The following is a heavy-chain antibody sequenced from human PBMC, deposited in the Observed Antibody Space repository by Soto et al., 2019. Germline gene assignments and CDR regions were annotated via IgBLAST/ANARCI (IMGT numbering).Heavy chain of an antibody. J-gene: IGHJ4*02. CDR3: ARGVPIGYSSSWYSY. CDR1: GFTFSSYS. D-gene: IGHD6-13*01. Sequence: EVQLVESGGGLVQPGGSLRLSCAASGFTFSSYSMNWVRQAPGKGLEWVSYISSSSSTIYYADSVKGRFTISRDNAKNSLSLQMNSLRDEDTAVYYCARGVPIGYSSSWYSYWGQGTLVTVSS. CDR2: ISSSSSTI. V-gene: IGHV3-48*02.